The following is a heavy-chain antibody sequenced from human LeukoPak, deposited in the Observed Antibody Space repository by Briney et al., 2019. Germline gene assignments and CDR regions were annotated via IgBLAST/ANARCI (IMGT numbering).Heavy chain of an antibody. CDR1: GFTFSSYS. J-gene: IGHJ4*02. D-gene: IGHD3-16*02. Sequence: AGGSLRLSCAASGFTFSSYSMNWVRQATGKGLEWVSYISSRSSTIYYADSVKGRFTISRDNAKNSLYLQMNSLGAEDTAVYYCARDYPKGFDYWGQGTLVTVSS. CDR3: ARDYPKGFDY. CDR2: ISSRSSTI. V-gene: IGHV3-48*04.